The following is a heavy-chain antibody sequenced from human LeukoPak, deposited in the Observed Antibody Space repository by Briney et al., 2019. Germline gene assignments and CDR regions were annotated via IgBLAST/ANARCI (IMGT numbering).Heavy chain of an antibody. V-gene: IGHV3-30-3*01. CDR1: GFTFSSYA. J-gene: IGHJ4*02. Sequence: GGSLRLSCAASGFTFSSYAMHWVRQAPGTGLEWVAVISFDGGNKYYADSVKGRFTISRDNSKNTLYLQMNSLRAEDTAVYYCARVQLRFLEWFYFDYWGQGTLVTVSS. D-gene: IGHD3-3*01. CDR3: ARVQLRFLEWFYFDY. CDR2: ISFDGGNK.